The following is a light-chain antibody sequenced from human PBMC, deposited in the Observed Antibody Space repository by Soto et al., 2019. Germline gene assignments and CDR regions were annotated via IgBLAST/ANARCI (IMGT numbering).Light chain of an antibody. V-gene: IGLV2-14*01. CDR2: EVT. J-gene: IGLJ1*01. CDR3: SSYTITSTYV. CDR1: ISDVGAYNY. Sequence: QSALTQTASVSGSPGQSITISCTGTISDVGAYNYVSWYHQHPGKAPKVMIYEVTNRPSGVSNRFSGYKSGNTASLTISGLQPEDEADYYCSSYTITSTYVFGTGTTVTVL.